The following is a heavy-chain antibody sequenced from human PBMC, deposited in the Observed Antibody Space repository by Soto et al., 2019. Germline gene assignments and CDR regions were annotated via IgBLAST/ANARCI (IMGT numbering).Heavy chain of an antibody. CDR2: IFYSGTT. CDR1: GDSVSSGDYY. J-gene: IGHJ4*02. CDR3: AGDYGDYNFDY. D-gene: IGHD4-17*01. V-gene: IGHV4-61*08. Sequence: QVQLQESGPGLVKPSETLSLTCTVSGDSVSSGDYYWTWIRQPPGKGLEWIGYIFYSGTTTYSPSLKSRATISLDMSKNQFSLRLSSVTAADTAVYYCAGDYGDYNFDYWGQGNLVTVSS.